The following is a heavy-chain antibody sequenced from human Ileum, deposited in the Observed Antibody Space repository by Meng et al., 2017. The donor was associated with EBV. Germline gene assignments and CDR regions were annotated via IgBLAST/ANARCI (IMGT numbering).Heavy chain of an antibody. CDR2: IYSGGST. J-gene: IGHJ4*02. CDR3: ARGGWIVPVD. D-gene: IGHD2-2*03. Sequence: AGPGGGMTHPGVSLRFSCAGSGVSVSSNSLSWFRQTPGKGLEWLSLIYSGGSTYYADSVRGRFTISRDNSKNTLYLQMNNLRVDDTAVYYCARGGWIVPVDWGQGTLVTVSS. V-gene: IGHV3-53*01. CDR1: GVSVSSNS.